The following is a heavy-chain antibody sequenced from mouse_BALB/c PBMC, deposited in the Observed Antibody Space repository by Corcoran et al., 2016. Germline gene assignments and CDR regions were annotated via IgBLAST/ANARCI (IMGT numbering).Heavy chain of an antibody. J-gene: IGHJ3*01. V-gene: IGHV9-3-1*01. D-gene: IGHD2-2*01. CDR1: GYTFTNYG. CDR3: AREENYGYDVVFAY. CDR2: INTYTGEP. Sequence: QIQLVQSGPELKKPGETVKISCKASGYTFTNYGMNWVKQAPGKGLKWMGWINTYTGEPTYADDFKGRFAFSLETSASTAYLQINNLKNEDTATYFCAREENYGYDVVFAYWGQGTLVTVSA.